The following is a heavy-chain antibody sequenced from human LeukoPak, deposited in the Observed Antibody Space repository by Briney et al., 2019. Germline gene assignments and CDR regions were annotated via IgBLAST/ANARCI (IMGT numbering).Heavy chain of an antibody. CDR1: GGSISSSSYY. CDR3: AFNAWDQEGYFDY. V-gene: IGHV4-39*07. D-gene: IGHD1-26*01. J-gene: IGHJ4*02. CDR2: IYYSGST. Sequence: SETLSLTCTVSGGSISSSSYYWGWIRQPPGKGLEWIGSIYYSGSTYYNPSLKSRVTISVDTSKNQFSLKLSSVTAADTAVYYCAFNAWDQEGYFDYWGQGTLVTVSS.